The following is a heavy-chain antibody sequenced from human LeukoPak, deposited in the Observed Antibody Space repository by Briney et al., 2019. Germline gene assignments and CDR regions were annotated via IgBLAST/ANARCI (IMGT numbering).Heavy chain of an antibody. CDR3: AEVTSHLYFDL. Sequence: PSETLSLTCTVSGDSISGYYWSWIRQPPGKGLEWIAYIYYSGSTNYNPSLKSRVTISVDTSKNQFSLKMSSVTAADTAVYYCAEVTSHLYFDLWGRGTLVTVSS. V-gene: IGHV4-59*01. CDR1: GDSISGYY. J-gene: IGHJ2*01. CDR2: IYYSGST. D-gene: IGHD2-2*01.